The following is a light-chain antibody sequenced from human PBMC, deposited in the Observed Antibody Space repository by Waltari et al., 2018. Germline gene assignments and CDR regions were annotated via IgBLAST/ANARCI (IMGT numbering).Light chain of an antibody. CDR2: SAS. J-gene: IGKJ4*01. Sequence: EIVMTQSPDTLSVSPGERATLSCRASQGVNSNLAWYQQKPGQAPRLLIYSASTRATCIPARFTGSGSGTEFTLTIDSLQSEDYAIYYCQQYNSWPLFGGGTRVDIK. CDR3: QQYNSWPL. CDR1: QGVNSN. V-gene: IGKV3-15*01.